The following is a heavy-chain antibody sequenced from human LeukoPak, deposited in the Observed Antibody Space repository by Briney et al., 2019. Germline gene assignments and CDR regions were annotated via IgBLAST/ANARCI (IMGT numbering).Heavy chain of an antibody. Sequence: SQTLSLTCDISGDSVFNHGVTWEWIRQSPSRGLEWLGRTYYRSNWYNDYALFVKSRVIINPDTSKNQFSLKLNSVTPEDTAVYYCARYHWGHPPVWGTGTTVTVSS. CDR2: TYYRSNWYN. V-gene: IGHV6-1*01. CDR3: ARYHWGHPPV. J-gene: IGHJ6*04. D-gene: IGHD3-16*01. CDR1: GDSVFNHGVT.